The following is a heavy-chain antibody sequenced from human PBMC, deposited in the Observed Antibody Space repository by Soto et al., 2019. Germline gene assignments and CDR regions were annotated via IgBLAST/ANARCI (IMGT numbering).Heavy chain of an antibody. V-gene: IGHV4-30-2*01. Sequence: SETLSLTCAVSGGSISSGGYSWSWMRQPPGKGLEWIGYIYHSGSTYYNPSLKSRVIISVDRSKNQFSLKVSSVTAADTAVYYCASPKIAFYNWFDPWGQGTLVTVSS. CDR3: ASPKIAFYNWFDP. J-gene: IGHJ5*02. D-gene: IGHD3-3*02. CDR1: GGSISSGGYS. CDR2: IYHSGST.